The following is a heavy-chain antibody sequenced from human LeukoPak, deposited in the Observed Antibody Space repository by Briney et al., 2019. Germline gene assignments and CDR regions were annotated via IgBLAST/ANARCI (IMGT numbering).Heavy chain of an antibody. J-gene: IGHJ3*02. V-gene: IGHV4-4*07. D-gene: IGHD3-22*01. CDR3: ARQDSSDYDDDFDI. Sequence: TSETLSLTCTVSGGSISSYYWSWIRQPAGKGLEWIGRIYTSGSTNYNPSLKSRVTMSVDTSKNQFSLKLSSVTAADTAVYYCARQDSSDYDDDFDIWGQGTMVTVSS. CDR2: IYTSGST. CDR1: GGSISSYY.